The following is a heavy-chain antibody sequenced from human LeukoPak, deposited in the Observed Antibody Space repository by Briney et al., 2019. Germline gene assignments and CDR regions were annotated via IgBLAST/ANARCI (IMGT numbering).Heavy chain of an antibody. J-gene: IGHJ3*02. V-gene: IGHV4-30-4*07. CDR3: ARYRLDDSDAFDI. CDR2: IYYSGST. Sequence: SETLSLTCAVSGGSISSGGYSWSWIRQPPGKVLEWIGYIYYSGSTYYNPSLKSRVTISVDTSKNQFSLKLSSVTAADTAVYYCARYRLDDSDAFDIWGQGTMVTVSS. CDR1: GGSISSGGYS. D-gene: IGHD6-19*01.